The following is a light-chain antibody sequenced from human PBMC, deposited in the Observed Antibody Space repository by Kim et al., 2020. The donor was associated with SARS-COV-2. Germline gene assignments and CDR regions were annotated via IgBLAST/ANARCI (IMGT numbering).Light chain of an antibody. CDR2: SNN. J-gene: IGLJ2*01. V-gene: IGLV10-54*04. Sequence: PAATVTRTGKDDNMGNEDVFWQQQNQGQPPELVTYSNNKRPSGIAERFSASRSGNTASLTITGAQPEDEADYYCTAWDNSRSPHVFGGGTQLTVL. CDR3: TAWDNSRSPHV. CDR1: DDNMGNED.